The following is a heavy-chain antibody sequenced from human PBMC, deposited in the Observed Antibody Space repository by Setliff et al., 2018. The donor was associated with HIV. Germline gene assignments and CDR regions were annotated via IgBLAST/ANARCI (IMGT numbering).Heavy chain of an antibody. D-gene: IGHD3-22*01. Sequence: PSETLSLTCTVSDGSTSSQYWSWIRQPPGKGLEWVGSIYYTGNTNYNPSLKSRVTISVDTSKNELSLKMNSVTAADTAVYYCARAPATMIVVVNHVPLAAFGLWGQGTMVTVSS. V-gene: IGHV4-59*11. CDR3: ARAPATMIVVVNHVPLAAFGL. CDR1: DGSTSSQY. J-gene: IGHJ3*01. CDR2: IYYTGNT.